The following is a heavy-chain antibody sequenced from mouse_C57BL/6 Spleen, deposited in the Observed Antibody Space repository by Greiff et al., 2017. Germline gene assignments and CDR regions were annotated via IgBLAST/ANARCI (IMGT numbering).Heavy chain of an antibody. CDR3: AKKEGYDYDWFAY. CDR2: IWSGGST. J-gene: IGHJ3*01. V-gene: IGHV2-4*01. CDR1: GFSLTSYG. D-gene: IGHD2-4*01. Sequence: QVQLQQSGPGLVQPSQSLSITCTVSGFSLTSYGVHWVRQPPGKGLEWLGVIWSGGSTDYNAAFISRLSISKDNSKSQVFFKMNSLQADDTAIYXCAKKEGYDYDWFAYWGQGTLVTVSA.